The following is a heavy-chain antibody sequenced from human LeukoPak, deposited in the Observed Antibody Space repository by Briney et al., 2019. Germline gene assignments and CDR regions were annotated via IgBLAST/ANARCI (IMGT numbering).Heavy chain of an antibody. CDR2: IYYSGST. J-gene: IGHJ6*02. V-gene: IGHV4-59*01. D-gene: IGHD6-13*01. CDR1: GGSISSYY. Sequence: SETLSLTCTVSGGSISSYYWSWIRQPPGKGLEWIGYIYYSGSTNYNPSLKSRVTISVDTSKNQFSLKLSSVTAADTAVYYCARDRIVAAGASLYYYYGMDVWGQGTTVTVSS. CDR3: ARDRIVAAGASLYYYYGMDV.